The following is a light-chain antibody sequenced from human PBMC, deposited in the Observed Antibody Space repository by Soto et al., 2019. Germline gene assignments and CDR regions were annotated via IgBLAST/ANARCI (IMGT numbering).Light chain of an antibody. V-gene: IGKV1-5*01. J-gene: IGKJ1*01. CDR1: ESISSW. CDR2: DAS. Sequence: DLQMTRSPSNLSASVXSGVPVTFRASESISSWLAWYQQKPGKAPKLLIYDASSLESGVPSRFSGSGSGTEFTLTISSLQPDDFATYYCQQYNSYRTFGQGIKVDIK. CDR3: QQYNSYRT.